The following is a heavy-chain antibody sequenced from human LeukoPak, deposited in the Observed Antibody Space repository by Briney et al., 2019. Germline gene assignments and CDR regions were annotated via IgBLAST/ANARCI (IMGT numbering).Heavy chain of an antibody. CDR2: ISYDGSNK. J-gene: IGHJ4*02. CDR1: GFTFSSYS. V-gene: IGHV3-30-3*01. D-gene: IGHD6-13*01. CDR3: ASDSSSLYYFDY. Sequence: GRSLRLSCAASGFTFSSYSMHWVRQAPGKGLEWVAVISYDGSNKYYADSVKGRFTISRDNSKNTLYLQMNSLRAEDTAVYYCASDSSSLYYFDYWGQGTLVTVSS.